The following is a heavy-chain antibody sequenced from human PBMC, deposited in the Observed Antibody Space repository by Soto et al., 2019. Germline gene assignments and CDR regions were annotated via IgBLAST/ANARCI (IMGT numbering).Heavy chain of an antibody. J-gene: IGHJ4*02. D-gene: IGHD5-18*01. CDR3: AKDTDTAMVTEGFDY. CDR2: ISWNSGSI. Sequence: GGSLRLSCAASGFTFDDYAMHWVRQAPGKGLEWVSGISWNSGSIGYADSVKGRFTISRDNAKNSLYLQMNSLRAEDTALYYCAKDTDTAMVTEGFDYWGQGTLVTVSS. V-gene: IGHV3-9*01. CDR1: GFTFDDYA.